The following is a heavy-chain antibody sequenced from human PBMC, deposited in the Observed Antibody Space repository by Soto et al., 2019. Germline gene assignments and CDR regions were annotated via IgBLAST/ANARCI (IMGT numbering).Heavy chain of an antibody. V-gene: IGHV1-69*02. CDR3: ATDSSSRPDYYYMDV. Sequence: ASVKVSCKASGGTFSSYTISWVRQAPGQGLEWMGRIIPILGIANYAQKFQDRVTITRDRSMSTAYMELSSLRSEDTAMYYCATDSSSRPDYYYMDVWGKGTTVTVSS. D-gene: IGHD6-6*01. CDR1: GGTFSSYT. J-gene: IGHJ6*03. CDR2: IIPILGIA.